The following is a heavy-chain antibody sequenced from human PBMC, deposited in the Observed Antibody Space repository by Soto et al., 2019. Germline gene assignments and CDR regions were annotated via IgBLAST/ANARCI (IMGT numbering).Heavy chain of an antibody. J-gene: IGHJ6*03. Sequence: GGSLRLSCAASGFTFSSYAMSWVRQAPGKGLEWVSTIKGDGSGKYYADSVKGRFTISRDNAKNSLYLQMNSLRAEDTAVYYCASSGYDFWSGYYKSLYYYYMDVWGKGTTVTVSS. V-gene: IGHV3-7*01. CDR2: IKGDGSGK. D-gene: IGHD3-3*01. CDR3: ASSGYDFWSGYYKSLYYYYMDV. CDR1: GFTFSSYA.